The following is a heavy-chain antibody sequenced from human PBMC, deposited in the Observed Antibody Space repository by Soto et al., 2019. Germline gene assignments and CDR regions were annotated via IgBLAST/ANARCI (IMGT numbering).Heavy chain of an antibody. D-gene: IGHD5-12*01. CDR3: AKEPHSGDWYYYFDY. Sequence: SETLSLTCSVSGGSINCRSFYWGWIRQSPGKGLEWIGSIYYSGSTYYNPSLKSRVAMSVDTSKNQFSLYLQMNSLRAEDTALYYCAKEPHSGDWYYYFDYWGQGSLVAVSS. V-gene: IGHV4-39*07. CDR1: GGSINCRSFY. J-gene: IGHJ4*02. CDR2: IYYSGST.